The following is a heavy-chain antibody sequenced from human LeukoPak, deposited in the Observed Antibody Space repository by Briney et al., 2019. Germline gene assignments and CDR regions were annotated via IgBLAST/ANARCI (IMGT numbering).Heavy chain of an antibody. V-gene: IGHV3-7*01. Sequence: PGGSLRLSCAASGFTVSGSWMSWIRQAPGKGLEWVAHINQAGSDKYYVDSVKGRFTISRDNAESSLFLQMNSLRAEDTAVYYCVSWSGYGAYWGQGTLVTVSS. CDR1: GFTVSGSW. CDR3: VSWSGYGAY. J-gene: IGHJ4*02. CDR2: INQAGSDK. D-gene: IGHD2-15*01.